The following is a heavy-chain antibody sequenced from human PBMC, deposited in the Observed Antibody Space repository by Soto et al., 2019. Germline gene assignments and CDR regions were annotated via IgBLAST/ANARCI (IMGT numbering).Heavy chain of an antibody. J-gene: IGHJ5*02. V-gene: IGHV3-21*02. D-gene: IGHD3-3*01. CDR2: ISGGNDDV. CDR1: GFTFSVYT. CDR3: ASGWEFWSGHYAFGP. Sequence: EVQLVESGGGLVKPGGSLRLSCAASGFTFSVYTMNWVRQAPGKGLEWVSSISGGNDDVYYADSVKGRFTISRDNAKNSLYLQMNSLRADDTAVYYCASGWEFWSGHYAFGPWGQGTLVTVSS.